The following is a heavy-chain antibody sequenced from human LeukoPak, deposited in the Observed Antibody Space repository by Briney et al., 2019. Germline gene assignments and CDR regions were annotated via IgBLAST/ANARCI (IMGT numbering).Heavy chain of an antibody. J-gene: IGHJ4*02. D-gene: IGHD1-26*01. CDR3: ARVVGATIGLIDY. CDR1: GYTFTGYY. Sequence: GASVKVSCKASGYTFTGYYMHWVRQAPGQGLEWMGWINPNSGGTNYAQKFQGRVTMTRDTSISTAYMELSRLRSDDTAVYYCARVVGATIGLIDYWGQGTLVTASS. CDR2: INPNSGGT. V-gene: IGHV1-2*02.